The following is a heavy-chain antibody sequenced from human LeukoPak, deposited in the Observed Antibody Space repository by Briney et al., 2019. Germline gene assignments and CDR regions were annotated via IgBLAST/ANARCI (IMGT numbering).Heavy chain of an antibody. CDR3: ARGLGYCSSTSCSDWFDP. J-gene: IGHJ5*02. D-gene: IGHD2-2*01. CDR1: GFTFSTYG. V-gene: IGHV3-33*01. CDR2: IWNDGTKK. Sequence: GRSLRLSCAASGFTFSTYGMHWVRQAPGKGLEWVAVIWNDGTKKYYADSVKGRFTISRDNSGNTLYLQMNSLRAGDTAVYYCARGLGYCSSTSCSDWFDPWGQGTLVTVSS.